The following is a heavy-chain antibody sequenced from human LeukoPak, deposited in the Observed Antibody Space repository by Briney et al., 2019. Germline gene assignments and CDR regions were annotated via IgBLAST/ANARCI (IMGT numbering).Heavy chain of an antibody. CDR3: ARVSASWGFEY. CDR2: IYHSPST. D-gene: IGHD7-27*01. CDR1: GYSISSGYY. V-gene: IGHV4-38-2*02. J-gene: IGHJ4*02. Sequence: SETLSLTCSVSGYSISSGYYWGWIRQPPGKGLEWIATIYHSPSTYYNPSLKSRVTISVDTSQNRFSLKVNSVTAADTAVYYFARVSASWGFEYWGQGALVTVSS.